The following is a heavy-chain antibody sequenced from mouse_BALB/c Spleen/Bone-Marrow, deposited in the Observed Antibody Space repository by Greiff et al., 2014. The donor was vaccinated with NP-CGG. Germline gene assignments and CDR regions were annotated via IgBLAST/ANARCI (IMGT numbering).Heavy chain of an antibody. Sequence: EVQLQQSGAELVKPGASVKLSCTASGFNIKDTYMHWVKQRPEQGLEWIGRIDPANGNTKYDPKFQGKATITADTSSNTAYLQLSRLTTEDTAVYYCADYCDGSSQFAYWGQGTLVTVSA. CDR1: GFNIKDTY. V-gene: IGHV14-3*02. J-gene: IGHJ3*01. D-gene: IGHD1-1*01. CDR3: ADYCDGSSQFAY. CDR2: IDPANGNT.